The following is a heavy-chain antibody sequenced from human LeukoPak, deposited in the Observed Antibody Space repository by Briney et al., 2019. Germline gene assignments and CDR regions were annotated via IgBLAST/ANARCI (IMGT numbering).Heavy chain of an antibody. J-gene: IGHJ4*02. D-gene: IGHD3-16*02. V-gene: IGHV3-21*01. CDR2: ISSSSSYI. CDR1: RFTFSSYS. Sequence: GGSLRLSCAASRFTFSSYSMNWVRQAPGKGLEWVSSISSSSSYIYYADSVKGRFTISRDNAKNSLYLQMNSLRAEDTAVYYCAREDVIGGFDYWGQGTLVTVSS. CDR3: AREDVIGGFDY.